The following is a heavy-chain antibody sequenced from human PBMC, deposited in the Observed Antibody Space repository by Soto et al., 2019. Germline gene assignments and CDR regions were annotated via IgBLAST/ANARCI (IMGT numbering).Heavy chain of an antibody. CDR1: GYSFTGYG. CDR2: ITTYNGDT. D-gene: IGHD5-12*01. CDR3: ARGRGYSLIPVVDDAVDV. J-gene: IGHJ3*01. Sequence: VHLVQSGGEVKQPGASVKVSCKASGYSFTGYGINWVRQAPGQGPEWLERITTYNGDTNYAQNFQGRLTMTTDTSTGTTYMELRSLRSDDTAVYYCARGRGYSLIPVVDDAVDVWGQGTLVTVSS. V-gene: IGHV1-18*04.